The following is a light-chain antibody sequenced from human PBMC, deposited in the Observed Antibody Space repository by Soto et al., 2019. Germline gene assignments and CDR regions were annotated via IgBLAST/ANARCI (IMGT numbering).Light chain of an antibody. V-gene: IGKV3-20*01. CDR1: QNIRDN. Sequence: TQSPATLSVSPGERATLSCRASQNIRDNLAWYQQRPGQAPRLLIYATSTRATGVPARFSGSGSGTDFTLTISRLEPEDFAVYYCRQYGRSLGFAFGGGTKVEIK. CDR3: RQYGRSLGFA. J-gene: IGKJ4*01. CDR2: ATS.